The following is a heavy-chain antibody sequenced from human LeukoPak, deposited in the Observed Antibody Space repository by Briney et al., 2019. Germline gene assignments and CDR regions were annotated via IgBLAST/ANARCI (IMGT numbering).Heavy chain of an antibody. Sequence: TSETLSLTCAVYGGSFSGYYWSWIRQPPGKGLEWIGEINHSGTTNYNPSLKSRVTISVDTSKNQFSLKLNSVTAADTAVYYCARGVYIAAAQYGYWGQGTLVTVSS. D-gene: IGHD6-13*01. CDR3: ARGVYIAAAQYGY. CDR2: INHSGTT. CDR1: GGSFSGYY. J-gene: IGHJ4*02. V-gene: IGHV4-34*01.